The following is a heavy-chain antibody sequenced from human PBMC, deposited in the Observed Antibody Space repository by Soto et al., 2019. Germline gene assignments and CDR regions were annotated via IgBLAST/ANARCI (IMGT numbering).Heavy chain of an antibody. CDR3: AMTRLYDTGTNDYHRDALDI. CDR1: GFSFGTYV. D-gene: IGHD3-22*01. CDR2: ISGSGGRV. Sequence: EVQLLESGGGMVEPRGSLKLSCAASGFSFGTYVMNWVRQAPGKGLEWVSGISGSGGRVYSADSVKGRFTISRDNSRNTHYLQMNSVRAEDTAIYYCAMTRLYDTGTNDYHRDALDIWGQGTQVTVSS. J-gene: IGHJ3*02. V-gene: IGHV3-23*01.